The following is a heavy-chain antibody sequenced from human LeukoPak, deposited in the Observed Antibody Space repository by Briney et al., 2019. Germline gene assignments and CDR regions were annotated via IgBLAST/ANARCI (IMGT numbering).Heavy chain of an antibody. CDR3: ARSAVAGTSGAFDI. J-gene: IGHJ3*02. CDR1: GYSFTRYW. Sequence: GESLKIPCKGSGYSFTRYWIGWVRQMPGKGLEWMGIIYPGDSDTSYSPSFQGQVTISADKSISTAYLQWSSLKASDTAMYYCARSAVAGTSGAFDIWGQGTMVTVSS. D-gene: IGHD6-19*01. CDR2: IYPGDSDT. V-gene: IGHV5-51*01.